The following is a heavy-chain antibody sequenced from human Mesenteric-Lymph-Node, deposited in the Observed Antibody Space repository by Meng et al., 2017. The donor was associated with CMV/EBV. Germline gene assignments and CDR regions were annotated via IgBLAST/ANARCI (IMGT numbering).Heavy chain of an antibody. CDR3: ARVLSFGELSY. Sequence: GESLKISCAASAFTFSSFEMNWVRQAPGRGLEWVSYISSSGSTIYYADSVKGRFTISRDNAKNSLYLQMNSLRAEDTAVYYCARVLSFGELSYWGQGTLVTVSS. CDR1: AFTFSSFE. D-gene: IGHD3-10*01. CDR2: ISSSGSTI. V-gene: IGHV3-48*03. J-gene: IGHJ4*02.